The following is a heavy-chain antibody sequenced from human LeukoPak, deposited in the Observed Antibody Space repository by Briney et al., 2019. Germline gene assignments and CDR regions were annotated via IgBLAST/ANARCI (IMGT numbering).Heavy chain of an antibody. CDR1: GFTVSSNY. CDR3: ARDVRDSSGYYLPFDY. D-gene: IGHD3-22*01. J-gene: IGHJ4*02. Sequence: GGSLRLSCAASGFTVSSNYMSWVRQAPGKGLEWVSVIYSAGSTYYADSVKGRFTISRDNSKNTLYLQMNSLGAEDTAVYYCARDVRDSSGYYLPFDYWGQGTLVTVSS. V-gene: IGHV3-66*01. CDR2: IYSAGST.